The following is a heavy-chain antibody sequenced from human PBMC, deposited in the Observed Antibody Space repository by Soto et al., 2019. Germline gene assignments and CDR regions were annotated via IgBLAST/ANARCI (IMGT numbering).Heavy chain of an antibody. J-gene: IGHJ4*02. CDR2: ISYDGSNK. V-gene: IGHV3-30*18. CDR3: AKDRDYYDSSGPDY. CDR1: GFTFSSYG. D-gene: IGHD3-22*01. Sequence: GGSLRLSCAASGFTFSSYGMHWVRQAPGKGLEWVAVISYDGSNKYYADSVKGRFTISRDNSKNTVYLQMNGLRAEDTAVYYCAKDRDYYDSSGPDYWGQGTLVTVSS.